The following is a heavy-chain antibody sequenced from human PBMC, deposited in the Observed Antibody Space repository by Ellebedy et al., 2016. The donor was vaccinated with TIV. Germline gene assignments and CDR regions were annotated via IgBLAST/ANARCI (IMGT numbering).Heavy chain of an antibody. CDR2: MNPNSGRT. D-gene: IGHD6-19*01. CDR3: ARGWYPNWLDP. Sequence: AASVKVSCKASGYTFTSYDINWVRQATGQGLEWMGWMNPNSGRTGYAQKFQGRVTMTRSPSITTAYMELRSLRSEETAVYYSARGWYPNWLDPWGQGTLVTVSS. CDR1: GYTFTSYD. J-gene: IGHJ5*02. V-gene: IGHV1-8*01.